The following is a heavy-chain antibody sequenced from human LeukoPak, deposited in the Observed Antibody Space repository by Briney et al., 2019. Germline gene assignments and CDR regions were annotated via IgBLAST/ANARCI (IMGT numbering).Heavy chain of an antibody. V-gene: IGHV4-39*01. J-gene: IGHJ4*02. CDR3: VRHLLLQRGELSYFFDH. CDR2: IYHSGTP. Sequence: PSETLSLTCTVSGDSNNSGRYYWGWVHQPPGKRLEWIASIYHSGTPYSDPSLKSRITISVDTSKIQVSLQLSSVTAADTAVYYCVRHLLLQRGELSYFFDHWGQGTLVTVSS. CDR1: GDSNNSGRYY. D-gene: IGHD1-7*01.